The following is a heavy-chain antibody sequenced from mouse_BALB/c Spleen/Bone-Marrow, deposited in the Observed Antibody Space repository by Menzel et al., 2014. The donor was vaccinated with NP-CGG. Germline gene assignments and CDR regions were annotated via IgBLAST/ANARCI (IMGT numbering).Heavy chain of an antibody. CDR2: INPNNGGT. D-gene: IGHD3-3*01. J-gene: IGHJ2*01. CDR1: GYTFTEYT. CDR3: ARWTRGDYFDY. Sequence: VQLQQSGPELVKPGASVKISCKTSGYTFTEYTMHSVKQSHGKSLEWIGSINPNNGGTTYNQKFRGKATLTVDKSSTTAYMELRSLTSEDSAVYYCARWTRGDYFDYWGQGTTLTVSS. V-gene: IGHV1-18*01.